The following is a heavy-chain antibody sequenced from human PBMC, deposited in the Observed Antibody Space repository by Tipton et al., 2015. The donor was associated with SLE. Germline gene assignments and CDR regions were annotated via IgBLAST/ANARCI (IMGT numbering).Heavy chain of an antibody. Sequence: TLSLTCAVYGGSFSGYYWSWIRQPPGKGLEWIGEINHSGYTNYNPSLKSRVTISVDTSKNQFSLKLSSVTAADTAVYYCARRRGSGSYSADYWGQGTLVTVSS. CDR2: INHSGYT. J-gene: IGHJ4*02. V-gene: IGHV4-34*01. CDR3: ARRRGSGSYSADY. CDR1: GGSFSGYY. D-gene: IGHD3-10*01.